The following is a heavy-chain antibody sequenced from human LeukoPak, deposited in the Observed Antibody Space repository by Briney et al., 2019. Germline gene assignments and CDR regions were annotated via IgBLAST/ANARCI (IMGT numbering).Heavy chain of an antibody. V-gene: IGHV3-23*01. J-gene: IGHJ4*02. CDR2: ISGSGGST. CDR1: GFTFSSYA. Sequence: GGSLRLSCAASGFTFSSYAMSWVRQAPGKGLEWVSAISGSGGSTYYADSVKGRFTISRDNSKNTLYLQMNSLRAEDTAVYYCAKDRRAYCSSTSCYPSYFDYWGQGTLVTVSS. CDR3: AKDRRAYCSSTSCYPSYFDY. D-gene: IGHD2-2*01.